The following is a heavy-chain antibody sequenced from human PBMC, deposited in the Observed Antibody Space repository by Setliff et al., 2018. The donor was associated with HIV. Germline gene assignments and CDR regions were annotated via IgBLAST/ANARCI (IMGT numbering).Heavy chain of an antibody. V-gene: IGHV1-2*02. CDR2: INPNSGGT. Sequence: ASVKVSCKASGYTFTGYYMHWVRQAPGQGLEWMGWINPNSGGTDYAQKFQGRVTMTRDTSISTAYMELSRLRSDDTAVYYCARMRSCSGGSCLPGALYYYHMDVWGKGTTVTVSS. J-gene: IGHJ6*03. CDR3: ARMRSCSGGSCLPGALYYYHMDV. D-gene: IGHD2-15*01. CDR1: GYTFTGYY.